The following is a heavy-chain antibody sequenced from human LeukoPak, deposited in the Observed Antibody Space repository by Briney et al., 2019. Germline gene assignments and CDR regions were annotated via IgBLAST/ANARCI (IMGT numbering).Heavy chain of an antibody. Sequence: PGGSLRLSCAGSGFALKSYSLSWVRQAPGMGLEWVSSISSTSAYIYYADSVKGRFTISRDNVDNVVYLQMNSLGAEDTAVYYCARVAVSGPTGWFDSWGQGTLVIVSS. CDR1: GFALKSYS. CDR3: ARVAVSGPTGWFDS. CDR2: ISSTSAYI. D-gene: IGHD2-8*02. V-gene: IGHV3-21*01. J-gene: IGHJ5*01.